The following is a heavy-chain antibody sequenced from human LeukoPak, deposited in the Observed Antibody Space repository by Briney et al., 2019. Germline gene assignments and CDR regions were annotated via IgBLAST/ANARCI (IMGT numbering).Heavy chain of an antibody. J-gene: IGHJ5*02. V-gene: IGHV1-18*01. Sequence: ASVKVSCKASGYTFTSYGISWVRQAPGQGLEWMGWISAYNGNTNYAQKLQGRVTMTTDTSTSTAYMELRSLRSDDTAVYYCARPYPYYHDSSGYYYGYNWFDPWGQGTLVTVSS. CDR1: GYTFTSYG. D-gene: IGHD3-22*01. CDR2: ISAYNGNT. CDR3: ARPYPYYHDSSGYYYGYNWFDP.